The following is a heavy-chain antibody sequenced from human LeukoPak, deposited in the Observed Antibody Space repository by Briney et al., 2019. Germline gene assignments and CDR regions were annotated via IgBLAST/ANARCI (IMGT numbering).Heavy chain of an antibody. CDR1: GFTFTSYG. V-gene: IGHV1-18*04. Sequence: GASVKVSCKASGFTFTSYGISWVRQAPGQGPGWMGWVSAYNGNTNYAQKLRGRVTMTTDTSTSTAYMELRSLRSDDTAVYYCARGGFTDYSGLDYWGQGTLVTVSS. CDR2: VSAYNGNT. D-gene: IGHD3-9*01. CDR3: ARGGFTDYSGLDY. J-gene: IGHJ4*02.